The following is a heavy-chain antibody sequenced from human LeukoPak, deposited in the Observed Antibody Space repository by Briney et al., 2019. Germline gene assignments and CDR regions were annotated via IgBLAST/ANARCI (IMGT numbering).Heavy chain of an antibody. V-gene: IGHV1-69*13. CDR3: ARDGGSGSYYKNYGMDV. CDR1: GGTFSSYA. J-gene: IGHJ6*02. CDR2: IIPIFGTA. D-gene: IGHD3-10*01. Sequence: GASVTVSCTASGGTFSSYAISWVRQAPGQGLEWMGGIIPIFGTANYAQKFQGRVTITADESTSTAYMELSSLRSEDTAVYYCARDGGSGSYYKNYGMDVWGQGTTVTVSS.